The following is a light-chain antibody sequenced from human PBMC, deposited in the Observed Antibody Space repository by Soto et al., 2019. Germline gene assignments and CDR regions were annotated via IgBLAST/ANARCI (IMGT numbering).Light chain of an antibody. J-gene: IGKJ1*01. CDR3: QQRSNSART. CDR2: DAS. CDR1: RSGSSY. V-gene: IGKV3-11*01. Sequence: EMVVAQSAATLSVSIGGTATLSCGARRSGSSYLAWYQKKPGQATRLLIDDASNGATGIPARFSGRGSGTDSTLTISSQPHEAFAVYYCQQRSNSARTFAQGTKVDI.